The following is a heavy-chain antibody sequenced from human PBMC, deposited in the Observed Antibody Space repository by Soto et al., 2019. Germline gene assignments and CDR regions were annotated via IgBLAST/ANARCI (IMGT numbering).Heavy chain of an antibody. D-gene: IGHD5-12*01. CDR3: ARDIVATFDYYGMDV. Sequence: KVSCKASGYTFTSYAMHWVRQAPGQRLEWMGWINAGNGNTKYSQKFQGRVTITRDTSASTAYMELSSLRSEDTAVYYCARDIVATFDYYGMDVWGQGTTVTVSS. V-gene: IGHV1-3*01. CDR1: GYTFTSYA. CDR2: INAGNGNT. J-gene: IGHJ6*02.